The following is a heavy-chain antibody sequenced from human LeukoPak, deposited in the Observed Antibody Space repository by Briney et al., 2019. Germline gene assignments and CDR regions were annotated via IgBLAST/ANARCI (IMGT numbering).Heavy chain of an antibody. Sequence: SETLSLTCAVYGGSFSGYYWSWIRQPPGKGLEWIGEINHSGSTNYNPSLKSRVTISVDTSKNQFSLKLSSVTAADTAVYHCARGNSYYDSKGFDYWGQGTLVTVSS. D-gene: IGHD3-22*01. V-gene: IGHV4-34*01. J-gene: IGHJ4*02. CDR3: ARGNSYYDSKGFDY. CDR2: INHSGST. CDR1: GGSFSGYY.